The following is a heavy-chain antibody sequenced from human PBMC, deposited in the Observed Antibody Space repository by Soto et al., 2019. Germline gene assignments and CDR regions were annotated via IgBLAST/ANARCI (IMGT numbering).Heavy chain of an antibody. CDR1: GGSISSGGYY. CDR3: ARDLFRYCSGGSCYSPANWFDP. V-gene: IGHV4-31*03. Sequence: SETLSLTCTVSGGSISSGGYYWSWIRQHPGKGLEWIGYIYYSGSTYYNPSLKSRVTISVDTSKNQFSLKLSSVTAADTAVYYCARDLFRYCSGGSCYSPANWFDPWAREPWSPSPQ. D-gene: IGHD2-15*01. CDR2: IYYSGST. J-gene: IGHJ5*02.